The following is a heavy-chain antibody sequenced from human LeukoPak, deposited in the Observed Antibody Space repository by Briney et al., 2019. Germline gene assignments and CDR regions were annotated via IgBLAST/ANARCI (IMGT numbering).Heavy chain of an antibody. V-gene: IGHV4-59*08. CDR1: GGSISSYY. D-gene: IGHD3-9*01. Sequence: SETLSFTCTVSGGSISSYYWSWIRQPPGKGLEWIGYIYYSGSTNYNPSLKSRVTISVDTSKNQFSLKLSSVTAADTAVYYCARRDYDILTGYSYYYMDVWGKGTTVTVSS. J-gene: IGHJ6*03. CDR2: IYYSGST. CDR3: ARRDYDILTGYSYYYMDV.